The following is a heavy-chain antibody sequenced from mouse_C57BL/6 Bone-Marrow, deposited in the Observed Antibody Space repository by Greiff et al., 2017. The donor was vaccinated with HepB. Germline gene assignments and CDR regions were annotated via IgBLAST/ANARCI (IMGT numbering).Heavy chain of an antibody. Sequence: VQLQQSGAELVRPGASVKLSCTASGFNIKDDYMHWVKQRPEQGLEWIGWIDPENGDTEYAEKFQGKATITADTSSNTAYLQLHSLTSEDTAVYYGTTYGYSNYYAMDYWGQGTSVTVSS. J-gene: IGHJ4*01. V-gene: IGHV14-4*01. D-gene: IGHD2-5*01. CDR1: GFNIKDDY. CDR2: IDPENGDT. CDR3: TTYGYSNYYAMDY.